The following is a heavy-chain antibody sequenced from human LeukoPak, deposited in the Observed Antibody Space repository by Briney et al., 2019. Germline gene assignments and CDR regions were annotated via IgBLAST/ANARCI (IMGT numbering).Heavy chain of an antibody. D-gene: IGHD6-19*01. J-gene: IGHJ4*02. CDR1: GGSISSYY. Sequence: SETLSLTCTVSGGSISSYYWSWIRQPPGKGLEWIGYIYYSGSTNYNPSLKSRVNISVDTSKIQFFLKLSSVTAADTAVYYCARVGSSGWYFGGFEYWGQGTLATVSS. CDR2: IYYSGST. CDR3: ARVGSSGWYFGGFEY. V-gene: IGHV4-59*01.